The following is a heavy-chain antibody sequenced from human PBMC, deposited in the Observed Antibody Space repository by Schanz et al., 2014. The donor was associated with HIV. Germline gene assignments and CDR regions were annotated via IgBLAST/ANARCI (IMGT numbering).Heavy chain of an antibody. J-gene: IGHJ6*02. CDR2: IWHDGSSK. CDR3: ARVVMITFGGVISPGGMDV. D-gene: IGHD3-16*02. CDR1: GFTFSSYG. V-gene: IGHV3-33*01. Sequence: QVQLVESGGGVVQPGRSLRLSCAASGFTFSSYGMHWVRQAPGKGLEWVAVIWHDGSSKYYADSVKGRFTISRDNSKNTLYLQMNSLRAEDTAMYYCARVVMITFGGVISPGGMDVWGQGTTVTVSS.